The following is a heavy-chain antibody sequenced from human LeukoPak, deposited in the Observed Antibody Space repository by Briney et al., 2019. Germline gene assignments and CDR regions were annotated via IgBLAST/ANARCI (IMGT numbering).Heavy chain of an antibody. CDR2: INPNSGGT. CDR1: GYTFTGYY. V-gene: IGHV1-2*04. CDR3: ARAQSHCSGGSCYWFDP. D-gene: IGHD2-15*01. Sequence: ASVKVSCKASGYTFTGYYMHWVRQAPGQGLEWMGWINPNSGGTNYAQKFQGWVTMTRDTSISTAYMGLSRLRSDDTAVYYCARAQSHCSGGSCYWFDPWGQGTLVTVSS. J-gene: IGHJ5*02.